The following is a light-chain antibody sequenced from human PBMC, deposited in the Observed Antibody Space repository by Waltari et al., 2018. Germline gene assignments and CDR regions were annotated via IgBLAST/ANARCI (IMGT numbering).Light chain of an antibody. CDR1: QSVSKY. V-gene: IGKV3-20*01. CDR3: QHYVRLPAT. J-gene: IGKJ1*01. CDR2: HAS. Sequence: EIVLTQSPGTLSLSLGERVTLSCRASQSVSKYLAWYQQRPGQAPRLLLYHASTRATGIPDRFSGSGSGTDFSLTISRLEPEDFAVYYCQHYVRLPATFGQGTRVEIK.